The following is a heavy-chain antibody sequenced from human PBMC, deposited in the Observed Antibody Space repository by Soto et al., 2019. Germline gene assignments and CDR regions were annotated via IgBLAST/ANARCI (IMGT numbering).Heavy chain of an antibody. V-gene: IGHV3-21*01. CDR3: ARGSTMTTF. J-gene: IGHJ4*02. CDR2: ISSGSSYI. D-gene: IGHD4-17*01. CDR1: GFTFSSYI. Sequence: EVQLVESGGALVKPGESLRLSCAASGFTFSSYIMTWVRQAPGKGLEWVSSISSGSSYIYYADSGKGRFTISRDDAKNTLYLEMNSLRAEDTAVYYFARGSTMTTFWGQGTPVTVSS.